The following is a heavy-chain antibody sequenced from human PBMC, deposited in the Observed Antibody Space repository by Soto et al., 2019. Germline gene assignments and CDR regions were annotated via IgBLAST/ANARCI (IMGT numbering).Heavy chain of an antibody. J-gene: IGHJ4*02. Sequence: QVRLQEWGPGLVKPSGTLSLTCTVSGASISNYYWSWIRQPAGKGLECLGRIYASGTTTYNPSLRRRVTMSVDTSKNQFSLNLNSVTAADTAVYYCARESRSELGTVEYWGQGTLVTVSA. V-gene: IGHV4-4*07. CDR1: GASISNYY. CDR3: ARESRSELGTVEY. D-gene: IGHD1-1*01. CDR2: IYASGTT.